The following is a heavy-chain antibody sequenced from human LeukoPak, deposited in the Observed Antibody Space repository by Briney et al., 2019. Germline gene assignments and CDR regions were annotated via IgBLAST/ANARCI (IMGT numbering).Heavy chain of an antibody. V-gene: IGHV3-48*03. CDR1: GFTFSSYE. J-gene: IGHJ5*02. D-gene: IGHD6-6*01. CDR2: ISSSGSTI. CDR3: ARVSSGSSSDHLGS. Sequence: GGSLRLSCAASGFTFSSYEMNWVRQAPGKGLERVSYISSSGSTIYYADSVKGRFTISRDNAKNSLYLQMNSLRAEDTAVYYCARVSSGSSSDHLGSWGQGTLVTVSS.